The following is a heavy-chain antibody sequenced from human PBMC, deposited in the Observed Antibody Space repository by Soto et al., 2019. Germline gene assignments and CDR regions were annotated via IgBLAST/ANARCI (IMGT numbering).Heavy chain of an antibody. D-gene: IGHD5-18*01. CDR1: GFTFSSYA. CDR3: AGGGKGYSYGYVGGDFDY. V-gene: IGHV3-30-3*01. CDR2: ISYDGSNK. Sequence: QVQLVESGGGVVQPGRSLRLSCAASGFTFSSYAMHWVRQAPGKGLEWVAVISYDGSNKYYADSVKGRFTISRDNSKNNLYLQVNSLRAEETAGYYCAGGGKGYSYGYVGGDFDYWGQGTLVTVSS. J-gene: IGHJ4*02.